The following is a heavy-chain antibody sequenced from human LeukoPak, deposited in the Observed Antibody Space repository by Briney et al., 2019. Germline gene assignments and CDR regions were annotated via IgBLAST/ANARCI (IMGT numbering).Heavy chain of an antibody. Sequence: GGSLRLSCAASGFTFSDYYMSWIRQAPGKGLEWLSYISRTGSHTPYADSVKGRFAVSRDNAKNSLSLELNSLRVDDTAIYYCARVGSTAEAGTPDYWGQGTLVTVSS. V-gene: IGHV3-11*06. CDR3: ARVGSTAEAGTPDY. CDR2: ISRTGSHT. CDR1: GFTFSDYY. J-gene: IGHJ4*02. D-gene: IGHD6-13*01.